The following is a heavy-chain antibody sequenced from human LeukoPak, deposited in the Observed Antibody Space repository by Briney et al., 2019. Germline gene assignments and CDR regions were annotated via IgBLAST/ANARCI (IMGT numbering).Heavy chain of an antibody. CDR2: IYYSGST. Sequence: SETLSLTCAVYGGSFSGYYWSWIRQPPGKGLEWIGYIYYSGSTNYNPSLKSRVTISVDTSKNQFSLKLSSVTAADTAVYYCARGGPSSGYYYFDYWGQGTLVTVSS. CDR1: GGSFSGYY. J-gene: IGHJ4*02. CDR3: ARGGPSSGYYYFDY. D-gene: IGHD3-22*01. V-gene: IGHV4-34*01.